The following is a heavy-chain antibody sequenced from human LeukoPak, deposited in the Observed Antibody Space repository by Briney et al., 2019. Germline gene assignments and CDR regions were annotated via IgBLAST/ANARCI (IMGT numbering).Heavy chain of an antibody. CDR3: SRTSEAAWCFDL. D-gene: IGHD6-13*01. V-gene: IGHV3-73*01. CDR1: RLTFSSSA. Sequence: GGSLRLSCAASRLTFSSSAMHWVRHASRKGREWVARVRSKDTGYATSYRASVRGRFTISTDDSKSMAYLQMDSLKTEDPAVYFCSRTSEAAWCFDLWGRGTLVTVSS. CDR2: VRSKDTGYAT. J-gene: IGHJ2*01.